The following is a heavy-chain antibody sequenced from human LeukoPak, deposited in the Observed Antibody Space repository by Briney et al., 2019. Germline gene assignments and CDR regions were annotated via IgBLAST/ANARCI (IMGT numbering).Heavy chain of an antibody. CDR3: ARDASMIKV. D-gene: IGHD3-22*01. CDR1: GFTFSDYY. V-gene: IGHV3-11*06. CDR2: ISSSSDNT. J-gene: IGHJ4*02. Sequence: PGGSLRLSCAASGFTFSDYYMSWIRQAPGKGLEWVSFISSSSDNTKYADSVKGRFTISRDNAKNLLYLQMNSLRAEDTAVYYCARDASMIKVWGQGTLVTVSS.